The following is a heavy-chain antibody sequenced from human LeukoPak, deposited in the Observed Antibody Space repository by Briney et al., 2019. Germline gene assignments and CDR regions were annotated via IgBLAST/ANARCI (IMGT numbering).Heavy chain of an antibody. D-gene: IGHD3-16*01. Sequence: PSETLSLTCTVSGGSISSGSYYWSWIRQPAGKGLEWIGRIYTSGSTNYNPSLKSRVTISADTSKNHFSLNLSSATAADTAVYYCGKQSRPNYVWGNSPYYLNYWTQGSLVSASS. J-gene: IGHJ4*02. CDR1: GGSISSGSYY. V-gene: IGHV4-61*02. CDR3: GKQSRPNYVWGNSPYYLNY. CDR2: IYTSGST.